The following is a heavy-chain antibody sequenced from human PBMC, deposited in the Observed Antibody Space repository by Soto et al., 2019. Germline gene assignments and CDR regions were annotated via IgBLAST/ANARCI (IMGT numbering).Heavy chain of an antibody. CDR1: GYTFTSYA. CDR2: INAGNGNT. V-gene: IGHV1-3*01. Sequence: ASVKVSCKASGYTFTSYAMHWVRQAPGQRLEWMGWINAGNGNTKYSQKFQGRVTITRDTSASTAYMELSSLRSEDTAVYYCAREVVPAAIRAYYYYGMDVWGQGTTVTVS. J-gene: IGHJ6*02. D-gene: IGHD2-2*02. CDR3: AREVVPAAIRAYYYYGMDV.